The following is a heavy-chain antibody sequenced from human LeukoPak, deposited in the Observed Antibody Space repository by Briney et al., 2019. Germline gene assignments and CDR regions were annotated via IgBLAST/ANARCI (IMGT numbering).Heavy chain of an antibody. CDR2: IYYSGST. CDR1: GGSISSYY. Sequence: SETLSLTCAVSGGSISSYYWSWIRQPPGKGLEWIGYIYYSGSTNYNPSLKSRVTISVDTSKNQFFLKLSSVTAADTAVYYCASLPYCSSTTCPLDYWGQGTLVTVSS. CDR3: ASLPYCSSTTCPLDY. D-gene: IGHD2-2*01. J-gene: IGHJ4*02. V-gene: IGHV4-59*01.